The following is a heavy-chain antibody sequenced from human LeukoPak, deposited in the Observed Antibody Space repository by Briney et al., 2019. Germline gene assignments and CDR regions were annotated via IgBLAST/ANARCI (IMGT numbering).Heavy chain of an antibody. CDR1: GFTFSSYA. CDR2: INTSGGNT. Sequence: PGGSLRLSCAASGFTFSSYAMSWVRQVPGKGLEWVSSINTSGGNTYYADSVKGRFTISRGNSKNNLYLQMNSLRVDDTAVYNCARQVGYCSGGSCYFDFWGQGTLVTVSS. D-gene: IGHD2-15*01. V-gene: IGHV3-23*01. CDR3: ARQVGYCSGGSCYFDF. J-gene: IGHJ4*02.